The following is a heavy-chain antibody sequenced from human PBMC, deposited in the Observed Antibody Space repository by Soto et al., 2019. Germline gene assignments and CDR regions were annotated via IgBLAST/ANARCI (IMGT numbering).Heavy chain of an antibody. CDR1: GFTFSSYA. CDR3: ARDPLGGTAMVLWYFDL. Sequence: QVQLVESGGGVVQPGRSLRLSCAPSGFTFSSYALHWVRQAPGKGLELVEVISYDGSNKYYSDSVKGRFTISRDNSKKTLYLQMNSLRAEDTVVYYCARDPLGGTAMVLWYFDLWCRGTLVTVSS. CDR2: ISYDGSNK. J-gene: IGHJ2*01. V-gene: IGHV3-30-3*01. D-gene: IGHD5-18*01.